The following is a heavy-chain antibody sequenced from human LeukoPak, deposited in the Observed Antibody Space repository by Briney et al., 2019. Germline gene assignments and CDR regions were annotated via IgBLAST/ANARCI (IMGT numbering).Heavy chain of an antibody. CDR2: IRYDGSNK. D-gene: IGHD6-6*01. J-gene: IGHJ4*02. CDR1: GFTFSSYG. Sequence: PGGSLRLSCAASGFTFSSYGMHWVRQAPGKGLEWVAFIRYDGSNKYYADSVKGRFTISRDNSKNTLYLQMNSLRAEDTAVHYCARWYSSSPGYFDYWGQGTLVTVSS. V-gene: IGHV3-30*02. CDR3: ARWYSSSPGYFDY.